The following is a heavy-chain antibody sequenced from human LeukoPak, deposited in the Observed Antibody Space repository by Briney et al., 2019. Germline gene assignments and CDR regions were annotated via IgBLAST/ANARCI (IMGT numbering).Heavy chain of an antibody. D-gene: IGHD3-10*01. CDR1: GYTFTSYG. J-gene: IGHJ4*02. CDR3: ARDEGRLYYYGSGSSSYAY. CDR2: ISAYNGNT. V-gene: IGHV1-18*01. Sequence: ASVKVSCKASGYTFTSYGISWVRQAPGQGLEWMGWISAYNGNTNYAQKLQGRVTMITDTSTSTAYMELRSLRSDDTAVYYCARDEGRLYYYGSGSSSYAYWGQGTLVTVSS.